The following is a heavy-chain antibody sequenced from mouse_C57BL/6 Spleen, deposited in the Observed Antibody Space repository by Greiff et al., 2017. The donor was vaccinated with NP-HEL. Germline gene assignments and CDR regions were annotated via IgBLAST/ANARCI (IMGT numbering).Heavy chain of an antibody. D-gene: IGHD1-1*01. J-gene: IGHJ3*01. Sequence: EVKLMESGGGLVKPGGSLKLSCAASGFTFSSYAMSWVRQTPEKRLEWVATISDGGSYTYYPDNVKGRFTISRDNAKNNLYLQMSHLKSEDTAMYYCARDREGVIHYYGSRGWFAYWGQGTLVTVSA. CDR1: GFTFSSYA. CDR2: ISDGGSYT. V-gene: IGHV5-4*01. CDR3: ARDREGVIHYYGSRGWFAY.